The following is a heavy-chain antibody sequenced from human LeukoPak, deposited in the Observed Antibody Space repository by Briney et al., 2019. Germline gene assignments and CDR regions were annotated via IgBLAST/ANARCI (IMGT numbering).Heavy chain of an antibody. J-gene: IGHJ6*02. CDR3: ARGQRWYCSGGSCYSRSGRDYGMDV. D-gene: IGHD2-15*01. Sequence: SETLSLTCAVYGGSFSGYYWSWIRQPPGKGLEWIGEINHSGSTNYNPSLKSRVTISVDTSKNQFSLKLSSVTAADTAVYYCARGQRWYCSGGSCYSRSGRDYGMDVWGQGTTVTVSS. CDR2: INHSGST. V-gene: IGHV4-34*01. CDR1: GGSFSGYY.